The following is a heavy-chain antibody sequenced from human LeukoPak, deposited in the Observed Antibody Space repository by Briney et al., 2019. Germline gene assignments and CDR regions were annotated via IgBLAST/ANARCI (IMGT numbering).Heavy chain of an antibody. J-gene: IGHJ4*02. CDR2: ISASGSKT. Sequence: PGGSLRLSCAGSGLIFSNYAMSWVRQTPGKGLDWVSDISASGSKTYYADSVKGRFTISRDNSNNTLDLHMNSLRAEDTAVYFCAKTTGRSSRPLDYWGQGTLVTVSS. D-gene: IGHD6-13*01. V-gene: IGHV3-23*01. CDR3: AKTTGRSSRPLDY. CDR1: GLIFSNYA.